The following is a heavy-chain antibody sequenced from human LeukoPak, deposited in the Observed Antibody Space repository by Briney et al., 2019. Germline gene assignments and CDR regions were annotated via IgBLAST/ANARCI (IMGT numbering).Heavy chain of an antibody. CDR1: GGTFSSYA. Sequence: ASVKVSCKASGGTFSSYAISWVRQAPGQGLEWMGGIIPIFGTANYAQKFQGRVTITADESTSTAYMELSSLRSEDTAVYYCARSSGSYHSPYYYGMDVWGQGTTVTVSS. CDR2: IIPIFGTA. CDR3: ARSSGSYHSPYYYGMDV. D-gene: IGHD1-26*01. J-gene: IGHJ6*02. V-gene: IGHV1-69*01.